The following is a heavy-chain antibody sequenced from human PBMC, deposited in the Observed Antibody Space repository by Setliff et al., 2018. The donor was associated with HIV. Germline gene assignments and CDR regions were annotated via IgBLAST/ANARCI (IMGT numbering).Heavy chain of an antibody. CDR1: GFTFSIYS. D-gene: IGHD6-13*01. CDR2: ISSSSSTI. V-gene: IGHV3-48*01. CDR3: AREGIAAAGSYSYGFGQIDY. Sequence: GGSLRLSCAASGFTFSIYSMNWVRQAPGKGLEWVSYISSSSSTIYYADSVKGRFTISRDNAKNSLYLQMNSLRAEDTAVYYCAREGIAAAGSYSYGFGQIDYWGQGTLVTVSS. J-gene: IGHJ4*02.